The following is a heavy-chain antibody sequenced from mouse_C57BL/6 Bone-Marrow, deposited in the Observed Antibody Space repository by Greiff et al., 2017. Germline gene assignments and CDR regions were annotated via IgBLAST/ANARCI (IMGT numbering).Heavy chain of an antibody. J-gene: IGHJ1*03. CDR2: IWRGGST. CDR1: GFSLTSYG. V-gene: IGHV2-5*01. CDR3: AFSSYGYFDV. D-gene: IGHD1-1*01. Sequence: VQGVESGPGLVQPTQSLSITCTVSGFSLTSYGVHWVRQSPGKGLEWLGVIWRGGSTDYNAAFMSRLSITKDNSKSQVFFKMNSLQADDTAIYYCAFSSYGYFDVWGTGTTVTVSS.